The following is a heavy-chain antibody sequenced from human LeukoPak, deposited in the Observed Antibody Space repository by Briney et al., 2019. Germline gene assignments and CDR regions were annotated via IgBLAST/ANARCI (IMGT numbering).Heavy chain of an antibody. V-gene: IGHV4-34*01. CDR3: ARVSSSWYYYYYGMDV. D-gene: IGHD6-13*01. CDR2: INHSGST. Sequence: SETLSLTCAVYGGSFSGYYWSWIRQPPGKGLERIGEINHSGSTNYNPSLKSRVTISVDTSKNQFSLKLSSVTAADTAVYYCARVSSSWYYYYYGMDVWGQGTTVTVSS. J-gene: IGHJ6*02. CDR1: GGSFSGYY.